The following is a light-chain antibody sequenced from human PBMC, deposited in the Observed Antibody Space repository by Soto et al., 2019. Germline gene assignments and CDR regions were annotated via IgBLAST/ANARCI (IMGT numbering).Light chain of an antibody. CDR1: QSVSNR. J-gene: IGKJ3*01. CDR2: DAS. CDR3: QQSGNWPCFT. V-gene: IGKV3-11*01. Sequence: SVLTQSAATLSLSPGERATLSCRATQSVSNRLAWYQQKPVQATRLLIFDASNRATGIPARFSGSGSGTDFTLTISCLEPEDFAVYYGQQSGNWPCFTFGPWTKVDI.